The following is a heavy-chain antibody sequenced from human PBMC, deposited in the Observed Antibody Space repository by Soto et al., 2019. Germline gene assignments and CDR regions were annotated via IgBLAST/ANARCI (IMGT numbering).Heavy chain of an antibody. CDR2: INRKIDGEAT. V-gene: IGHV3-15*01. J-gene: IGHJ6*02. CDR3: TTGSVEGV. Sequence: VQLVESGGGLVKPGGSLSLYCAASGFSFSNAWMNWVRQAPGKGLEWVGRINRKIDGEATDYAGPVKGRFTVFRDDSKCALYMQMNSLKGDDTAVYYCTTGSVEGVWGQGTTVTGS. CDR1: GFSFSNAW. D-gene: IGHD2-15*01.